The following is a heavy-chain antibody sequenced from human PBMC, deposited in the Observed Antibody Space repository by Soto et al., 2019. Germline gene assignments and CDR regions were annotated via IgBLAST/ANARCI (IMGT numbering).Heavy chain of an antibody. J-gene: IGHJ4*02. CDR1: GFTFSSYG. V-gene: IGHV3-30*18. CDR2: ISYDGSNK. CDR3: AKDRPRAGAY. Sequence: QVQLVESGGGVVQPGRSLRLSCAASGFTFSSYGMHWVRQAPGKGLEWVAVISYDGSNKYYADSVKGRFTISRDNSKNTLSLQMNSLRAEDTAVYYCAKDRPRAGAYWGQGTLVTVSS.